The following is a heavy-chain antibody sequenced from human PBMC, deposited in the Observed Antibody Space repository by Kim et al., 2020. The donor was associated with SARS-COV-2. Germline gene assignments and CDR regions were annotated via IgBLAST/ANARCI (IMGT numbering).Heavy chain of an antibody. CDR1: GFTFSSYA. J-gene: IGHJ6*01. D-gene: IGHD5-18*01. V-gene: IGHV3-23*01. Sequence: GGSLRLSCAASGFTFSSYAMSWVRQAPGKGLEWVSAISGSGGSTYYADSVKGRFTISSDNSKNTLYLQMNSLRAEDTAVYYCAKHFVDGADVDTYGMDGWGQGTTVSVSS. CDR3: AKHFVDGADVDTYGMDG. CDR2: ISGSGGST.